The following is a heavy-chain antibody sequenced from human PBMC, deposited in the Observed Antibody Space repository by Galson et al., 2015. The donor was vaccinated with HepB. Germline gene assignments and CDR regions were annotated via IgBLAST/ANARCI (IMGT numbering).Heavy chain of an antibody. CDR1: GFTFSSYA. Sequence: SLRLSCAASGFTFSSYAMDWVRQVPGKGLVRVAIIGSDGRTRSYADSVKGRFTISRDKSKNTLYVQMDSLRAEDTAVYYCATGADYCFVNWGQGTLVTVSS. CDR2: IGSDGRTR. CDR3: ATGADYCFVN. V-gene: IGHV3-30*02. J-gene: IGHJ4*02.